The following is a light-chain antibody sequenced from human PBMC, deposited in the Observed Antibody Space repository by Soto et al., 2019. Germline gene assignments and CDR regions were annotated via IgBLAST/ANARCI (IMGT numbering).Light chain of an antibody. CDR3: QQYASSLLT. J-gene: IGKJ4*01. V-gene: IGKV3-20*01. CDR2: NAA. Sequence: EIVLTQSPGTPSLSPGGRATLSCRASQSVSNNFLAWYQQKPGQAPRLLIYNAATRATGIPDRFSGSGSGTDFTLTISRLEPEDFAVYHCQQYASSLLTFGGGTKVEIK. CDR1: QSVSNNF.